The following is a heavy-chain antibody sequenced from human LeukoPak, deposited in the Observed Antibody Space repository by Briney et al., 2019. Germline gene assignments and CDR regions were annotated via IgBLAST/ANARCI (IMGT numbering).Heavy chain of an antibody. Sequence: SVKVSCKASGGTFSSYAISWVRQAPGQRLEWMGRIVPIFGTANYAQKFQGRVTITTDESTSTAYMELTSLISYDTAVYYCYYDSSGYYYTRDAFDIWGQGTMVTVSS. D-gene: IGHD3-22*01. CDR2: IVPIFGTA. J-gene: IGHJ3*02. V-gene: IGHV1-69*05. CDR3: YYDSSGYYYTRDAFDI. CDR1: GGTFSSYA.